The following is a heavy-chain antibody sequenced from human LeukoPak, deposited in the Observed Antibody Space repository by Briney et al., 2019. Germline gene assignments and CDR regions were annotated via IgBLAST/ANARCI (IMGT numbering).Heavy chain of an antibody. CDR2: IYPGDSDT. V-gene: IGHV5-51*01. CDR3: AGPRGFPAMAPLFDY. D-gene: IGHD5-18*01. CDR1: GYSFTSYW. J-gene: IGHJ4*01. Sequence: GESLKISCKGSGYSFTSYWIGWVRQMPGKGLEWMGIIYPGDSDTRYSPSFQGQVTISADKSISTAYLQWSSLQASDTAIYSFAGPRGFPAMAPLFDYWGQEPWSPSPQ.